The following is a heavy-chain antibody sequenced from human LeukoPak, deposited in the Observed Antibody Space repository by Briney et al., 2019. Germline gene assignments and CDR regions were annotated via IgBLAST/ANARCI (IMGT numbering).Heavy chain of an antibody. CDR2: IIPIFGTA. J-gene: IGHJ6*03. Sequence: SVKVSCKASGGTFSSYAISWVRQAPGQGLEWMGGIIPIFGTANYAQKFQGRVTITTDESTSTAYMELSSLRSEDTAVYYCASGPLGYCSSTGCYYMDVWGKGTTVTVSS. CDR3: ASGPLGYCSSTGCYYMDV. CDR1: GGTFSSYA. V-gene: IGHV1-69*05. D-gene: IGHD2-2*01.